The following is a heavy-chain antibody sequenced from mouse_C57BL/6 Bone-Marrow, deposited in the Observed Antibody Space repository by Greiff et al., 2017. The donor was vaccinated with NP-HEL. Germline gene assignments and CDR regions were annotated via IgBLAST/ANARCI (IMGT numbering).Heavy chain of an antibody. CDR1: GYTFTSYG. CDR3: ARYGDGYPYYFDY. CDR2: IYPRSGNT. D-gene: IGHD2-3*01. Sequence: VQVVESGAELARPGASVKLSCKASGYTFTSYGISWVKQRTGQGLEWIGEIYPRSGNTYYNEKFKGKATLTPDKSSSTAYMELRSLTSEDSAVYFCARYGDGYPYYFDYWGQGTTLTFSS. V-gene: IGHV1-81*01. J-gene: IGHJ2*01.